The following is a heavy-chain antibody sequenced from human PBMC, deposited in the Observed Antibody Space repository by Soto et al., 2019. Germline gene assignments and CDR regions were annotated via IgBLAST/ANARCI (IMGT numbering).Heavy chain of an antibody. CDR1: GFTSSNYA. D-gene: IGHD7-27*01. CDR3: AKGLTGAPYYAMDV. V-gene: IGHV3-23*01. CDR2: ISGSGGST. J-gene: IGHJ6*02. Sequence: EVQLLEFGGGSVQPGGSLRLSCAASGFTSSNYAMSWVRQAPGKGLEWVSGISGSGGSTYYADSVKGLFIISRDNSKNTLYLQMNSLRAEDTAVYYCAKGLTGAPYYAMDVWGQGTTVTVSS.